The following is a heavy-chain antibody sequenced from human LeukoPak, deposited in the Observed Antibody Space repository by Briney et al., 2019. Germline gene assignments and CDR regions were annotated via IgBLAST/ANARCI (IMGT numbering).Heavy chain of an antibody. CDR3: ARFPCSGDSCYSGIRAFDI. D-gene: IGHD2-15*01. CDR1: GGSFSGYY. CDR2: INHSGTT. Sequence: NPSETLSLTCGAYGGSFSGYYWNWIRQSPGKGLEWIGEINHSGTTNYIPSLKSRVTISVDTTKKQFSLKLSSVTAADTALYYCARFPCSGDSCYSGIRAFDIWGQGTMVTVSS. J-gene: IGHJ3*02. V-gene: IGHV4-34*01.